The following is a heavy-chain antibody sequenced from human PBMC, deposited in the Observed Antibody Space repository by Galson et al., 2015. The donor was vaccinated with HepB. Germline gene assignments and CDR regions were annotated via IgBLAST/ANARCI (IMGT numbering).Heavy chain of an antibody. Sequence: SLRLSCAASEFAFGAYTMHWVRQAPGTGVEWVAAITNNGGTKFYADSVRGRVTISRDHSESTVSLQMNNLRVEDTALYYCVRDQIGTFAFDIWGQGTMVTVSS. CDR2: ITNNGGTK. D-gene: IGHD1-26*01. CDR1: EFAFGAYT. J-gene: IGHJ3*02. CDR3: VRDQIGTFAFDI. V-gene: IGHV3-30-3*01.